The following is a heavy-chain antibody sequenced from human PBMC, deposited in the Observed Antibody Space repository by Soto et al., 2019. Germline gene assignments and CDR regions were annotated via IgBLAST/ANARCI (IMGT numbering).Heavy chain of an antibody. CDR3: ARGSHVVVTAIPFDY. CDR1: GGSFSGYY. D-gene: IGHD2-21*02. J-gene: IGHJ4*02. CDR2: INHSGST. Sequence: QVQLQQWGAGLLKPSETLSLTCAVYGGSFSGYYWSWIRQPPGKGLEWSGEINHSGSTNYNPSLKSRVTISVDASKNLCSMKLSSVTAAATAVYYCARGSHVVVTAIPFDYWGQGTMVTVSS. V-gene: IGHV4-34*01.